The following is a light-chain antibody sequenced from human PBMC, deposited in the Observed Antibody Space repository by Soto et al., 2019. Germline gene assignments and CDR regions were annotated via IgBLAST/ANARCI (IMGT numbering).Light chain of an antibody. CDR1: QTIKSTS. J-gene: IGKJ1*01. CDR3: QQYGSSPRT. V-gene: IGKV3-20*01. CDR2: GAS. Sequence: EIVLTQSPGTLSLSPGERATLSCRASQTIKSTSLAWYQQRPGQAPSLLIYGASSRATGIPDKFSGSGSGTDFTLTISRLDPEGSAVYYCQQYGSSPRTFGQGTKV.